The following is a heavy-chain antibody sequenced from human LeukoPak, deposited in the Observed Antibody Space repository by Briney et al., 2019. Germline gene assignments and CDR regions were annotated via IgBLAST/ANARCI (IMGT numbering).Heavy chain of an antibody. CDR2: ITNGGVTP. D-gene: IGHD3-22*01. CDR3: AKSGDFYDSSPYDY. CDR1: GFTFGSYA. V-gene: IGHV3-23*01. J-gene: IGHJ4*02. Sequence: GESLRLSCAASGFTFGSYAMSWVRQTPGKSLEWVSIITNGGVTPYYADSVRGRFTISRDNSKNMLYLQMNSLGAEDTAVYYCAKSGDFYDSSPYDYWGQGTLVTVSS.